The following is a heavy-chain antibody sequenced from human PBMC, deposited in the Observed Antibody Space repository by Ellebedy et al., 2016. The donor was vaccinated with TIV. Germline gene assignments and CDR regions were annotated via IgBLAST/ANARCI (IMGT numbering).Heavy chain of an antibody. CDR3: ARDLGVSDY. CDR2: IYYSGST. V-gene: IGHV4-61*01. J-gene: IGHJ4*02. D-gene: IGHD2-21*01. CDR1: GGSVSSGSYY. Sequence: SETLSLXCTVSGGSVSSGSYYWSWIRQPPGKGLEWIGYIYYSGSTNYNPSLKSRATISVDTSKNQFSLKLSSVTAADTAVYYCARDLGVSDYWGQGTLVTVSS.